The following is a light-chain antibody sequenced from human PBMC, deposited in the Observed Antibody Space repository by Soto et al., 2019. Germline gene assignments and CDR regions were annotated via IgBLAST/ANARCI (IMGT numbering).Light chain of an antibody. V-gene: IGLV2-8*01. Sequence: QSALTQPPSASGSPGQSVTISCTGTSSDVGGYNYVSWYQQHPGKAPKLMIYEVSKRPSGVPDRFSGSKSGNTASLTVSGIKAEDEADYYCSSYAGSNNYVFGTGTKLTVL. CDR1: SSDVGGYNY. J-gene: IGLJ1*01. CDR2: EVS. CDR3: SSYAGSNNYV.